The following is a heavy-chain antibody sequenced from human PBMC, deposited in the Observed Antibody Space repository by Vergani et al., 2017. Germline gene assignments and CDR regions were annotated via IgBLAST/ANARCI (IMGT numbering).Heavy chain of an antibody. CDR3: ARGLGVGYYYMDV. D-gene: IGHD1-26*01. CDR1: GFTFSSYA. Sequence: VQLVESGGGVVQPGRSLRLSCAASGFTFSSYAMHWVRQAPGKGLEWVAVISYDGSNKYYADSVKGRFTISRDNSKNTLYLQMNSLRAEDTAVYYCARGLGVGYYYMDVWGKGTTVTVSS. J-gene: IGHJ6*03. V-gene: IGHV3-30*04. CDR2: ISYDGSNK.